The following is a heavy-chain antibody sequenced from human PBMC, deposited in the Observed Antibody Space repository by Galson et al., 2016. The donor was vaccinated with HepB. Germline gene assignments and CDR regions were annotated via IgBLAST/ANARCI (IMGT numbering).Heavy chain of an antibody. J-gene: IGHJ6*02. CDR3: ARPRRWTYYYYGMDV. CDR1: GFTFSDYG. Sequence: SLRLSCAASGFTFSDYGMHWVRQAPGKGLEWVAVISYDEVSKHYADSVKGRFTISRDNSKNMLYLQLNSLRIEDTAVYFCARPRRWTYYYYGMDVWGQGTTVTVSS. CDR2: ISYDEVSK. V-gene: IGHV3-30*03. D-gene: IGHD3/OR15-3a*01.